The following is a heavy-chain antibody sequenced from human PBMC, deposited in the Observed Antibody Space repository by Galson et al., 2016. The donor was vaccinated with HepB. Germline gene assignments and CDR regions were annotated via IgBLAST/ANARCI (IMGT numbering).Heavy chain of an antibody. V-gene: IGHV3-30*04. CDR2: IAYDGSKT. J-gene: IGHJ6*02. D-gene: IGHD5-18*01. CDR1: GFTLNDYA. Sequence: SLRLSCAVSGFTLNDYAMYWVRQAPGKGLEWVAIIAYDGSKTYDADAVKGRFTISRDNSRNRLYLQMNSLRVEDTAVYYCARAGGYSFGYYYGMDVWGRGTTVTVSS. CDR3: ARAGGYSFGYYYGMDV.